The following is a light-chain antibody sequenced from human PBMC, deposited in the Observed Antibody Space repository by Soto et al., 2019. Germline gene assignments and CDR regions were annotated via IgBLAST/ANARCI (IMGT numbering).Light chain of an antibody. CDR2: GAS. CDR1: QTVSTN. J-gene: IGKJ2*01. Sequence: EIVMTQSQVTLSASPGERATLSCRASQTVSTNLAWYQQRPGQAPRLLIYGASTRVTGIPPRFSGSGSGTXXXXXXXSLQSEDFAVYFCRQYTNWPQNFGQGTKLEIK. V-gene: IGKV3-15*01. CDR3: RQYTNWPQN.